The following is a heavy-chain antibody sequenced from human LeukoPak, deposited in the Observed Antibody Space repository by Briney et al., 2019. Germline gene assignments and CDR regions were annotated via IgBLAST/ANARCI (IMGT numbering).Heavy chain of an antibody. V-gene: IGHV1-2*02. Sequence: ASVKVSCKASGYTFIGYYMHWVRQAPGQGLEWMGWINPNSGGTNYAQKFQGRVTMTRDTSISTAYMELSRLRSDDTAVYYCARTYYYDSSGHDAFDIWGQGTMVTVSS. CDR1: GYTFIGYY. D-gene: IGHD3-22*01. J-gene: IGHJ3*02. CDR2: INPNSGGT. CDR3: ARTYYYDSSGHDAFDI.